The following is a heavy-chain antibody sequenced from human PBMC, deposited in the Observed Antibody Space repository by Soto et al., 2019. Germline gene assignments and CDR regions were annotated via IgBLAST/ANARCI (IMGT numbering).Heavy chain of an antibody. V-gene: IGHV1-2*04. D-gene: IGHD6-13*01. J-gene: IGHJ6*02. CDR3: ARGMSIAAADKTPNYYYYYGMDV. Sequence: ASVKVSCKSSVYTFTGYYIHCVRQAPGQGLEWMGWINPNSGGTNYAQKFQGWVTMTRDTSISTAYMELSRLRSDDTAVYYCARGMSIAAADKTPNYYYYYGMDVWGQGTTVTVSS. CDR1: VYTFTGYY. CDR2: INPNSGGT.